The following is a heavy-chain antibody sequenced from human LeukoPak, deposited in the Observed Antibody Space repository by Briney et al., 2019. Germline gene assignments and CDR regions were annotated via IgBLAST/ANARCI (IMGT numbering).Heavy chain of an antibody. V-gene: IGHV3-66*02. CDR1: GFTVSSNY. J-gene: IGHJ4*02. CDR3: ARDPQPYDKDY. Sequence: GGSLRLSCAASGFTVSSNYMSWVRQAPGKGLEWVSVIYSGGSTYYADSVKGRFTISRDNSKNTLYLQMNSLRAEDTAVYYCARDPQPYDKDYWGQGTLVTVSS. D-gene: IGHD3-22*01. CDR2: IYSGGST.